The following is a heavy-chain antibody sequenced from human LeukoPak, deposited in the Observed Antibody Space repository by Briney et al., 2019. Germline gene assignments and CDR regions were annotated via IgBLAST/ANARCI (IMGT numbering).Heavy chain of an antibody. V-gene: IGHV1-2*02. Sequence: ASVKVSCKASGYTFTGYYMHWVRQAPGQGLEWMGWINPNSGGTNYAQKFQGRVTMTRDTSISTAYMELSRLRSDDTAVYYCARGYSYAGGPIDYWGQGTLVTVSS. J-gene: IGHJ4*02. CDR2: INPNSGGT. D-gene: IGHD5-18*01. CDR3: ARGYSYAGGPIDY. CDR1: GYTFTGYY.